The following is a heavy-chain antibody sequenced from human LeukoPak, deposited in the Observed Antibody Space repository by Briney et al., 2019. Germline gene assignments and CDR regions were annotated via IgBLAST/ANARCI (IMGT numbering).Heavy chain of an antibody. CDR1: GGSISSSSYY. D-gene: IGHD2-15*01. CDR2: IYYSGST. J-gene: IGHJ4*02. V-gene: IGHV4-39*07. CDR3: AIGYCSGGSCYLMWNAFDI. Sequence: SETLSLTCTVSGGSISSSSYYWGWIRQPPGKGLEWIGSIYYSGSTYYNPSLKSRVTISVDTSKNQFSLKLSSVTAADTAVYYCAIGYCSGGSCYLMWNAFDIWGQGALVTVSS.